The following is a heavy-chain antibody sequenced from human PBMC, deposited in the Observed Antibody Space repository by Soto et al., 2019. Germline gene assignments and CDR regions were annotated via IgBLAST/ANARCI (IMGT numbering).Heavy chain of an antibody. CDR3: ATSVAATLVYYYGMDV. Sequence: PGESLKISCKGSGYSFTSYWISWVRQMPGKGLEWMGRIDPSDSYTNYSPSFQGHVTISADKSISTAYLQWSSLKASDTAMYYCATSVAATLVYYYGMDVWGQGTPVTVSS. CDR1: GYSFTSYW. D-gene: IGHD2-15*01. J-gene: IGHJ6*02. CDR2: IDPSDSYT. V-gene: IGHV5-10-1*01.